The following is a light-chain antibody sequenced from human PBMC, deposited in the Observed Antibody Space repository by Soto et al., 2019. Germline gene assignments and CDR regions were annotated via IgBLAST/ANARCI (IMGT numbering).Light chain of an antibody. V-gene: IGLV1-44*01. J-gene: IGLJ3*02. Sequence: QSVLTQPPSASGTPGQRVTISCSGSSSNIGSNTVNWYHQLPGTAPKLLISNNNQRPSGVPDRFSGSKSATSASLAISGLQSEDEADYYCAAWDDGLSGVMFGGGTKLTVL. CDR2: NNN. CDR3: AAWDDGLSGVM. CDR1: SSNIGSNT.